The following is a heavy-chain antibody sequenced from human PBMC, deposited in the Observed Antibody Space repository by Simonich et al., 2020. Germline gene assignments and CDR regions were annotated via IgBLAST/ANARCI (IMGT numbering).Heavy chain of an antibody. Sequence: EVQLVESGGGLVQPGGSLRLSCAASGFTFSDHYMDWVRQAPGKGLKGVGRTRNKANSYTTEYAASGKGRFTISRDDAKNSLYLQMNSLKTEDTAVYYCARVGTRGAFDIWGQGTMVTVSS. CDR1: GFTFSDHY. CDR2: TRNKANSYTT. CDR3: ARVGTRGAFDI. V-gene: IGHV3-72*01. D-gene: IGHD7-27*01. J-gene: IGHJ3*02.